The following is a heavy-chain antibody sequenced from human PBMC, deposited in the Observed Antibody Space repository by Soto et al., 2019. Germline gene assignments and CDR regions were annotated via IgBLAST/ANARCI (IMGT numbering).Heavy chain of an antibody. CDR1: GFTFSSYA. CDR3: AKGDYYDILTGSQSAFDI. V-gene: IGHV3-23*01. D-gene: IGHD3-9*01. CDR2: ISGSGGST. J-gene: IGHJ3*02. Sequence: HPGGSLRLSCAASGFTFSSYAMSWVRQAPGKGLEWVSAISGSGGSTYYADSVKGRFTISRDNSKNTLYLQMNSLRAEDTAVYYCAKGDYYDILTGSQSAFDIWGQGTMVTVSS.